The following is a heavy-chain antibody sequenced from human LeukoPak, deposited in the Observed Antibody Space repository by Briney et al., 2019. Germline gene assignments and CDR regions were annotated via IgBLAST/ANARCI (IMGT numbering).Heavy chain of an antibody. D-gene: IGHD4-17*01. CDR3: ASSPPRMTTVTKISAWYFGL. Sequence: SETLSLTCTVSGGSISSYYWSWIRQPAGKGLEWIGRIYTSGSTNYNPSLKSRVTMSVDTSKNQFSLKLSSVTAADTAVYYCASSPPRMTTVTKISAWYFGLWGRGTLVTVSS. V-gene: IGHV4-4*07. CDR1: GGSISSYY. J-gene: IGHJ2*01. CDR2: IYTSGST.